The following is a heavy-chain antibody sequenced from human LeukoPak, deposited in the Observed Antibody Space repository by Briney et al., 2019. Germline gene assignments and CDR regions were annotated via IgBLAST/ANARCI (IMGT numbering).Heavy chain of an antibody. CDR1: GFSFSSYW. D-gene: IGHD5-12*01. J-gene: IGHJ6*02. CDR2: IYSGGST. CDR3: ARDVAGMDV. V-gene: IGHV3-53*01. Sequence: GGSLRLSCAGSGFSFSSYWMHWVRQAPGKGLEWVSVIYSGGSTYYADSVKGRFTISRDNSKNTLYLQMNSLRAEDTAVYYCARDVAGMDVWGQGTTVTVSS.